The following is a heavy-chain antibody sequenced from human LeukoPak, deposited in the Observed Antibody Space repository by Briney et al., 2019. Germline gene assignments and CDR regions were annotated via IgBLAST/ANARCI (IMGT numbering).Heavy chain of an antibody. D-gene: IGHD6-13*01. CDR3: ASSIAAAGNYCYYYGMDV. Sequence: AASVKVSCKASGYTFTTYGFSWVRQAPGQGLEWMGWISAYNGNTNYAQKLQGRVTMTTDTSTSTAYMELRSLRSDDTAVYYCASSIAAAGNYCYYYGMDVWGQGTTVTVSS. CDR2: ISAYNGNT. J-gene: IGHJ6*02. CDR1: GYTFTTYG. V-gene: IGHV1-18*01.